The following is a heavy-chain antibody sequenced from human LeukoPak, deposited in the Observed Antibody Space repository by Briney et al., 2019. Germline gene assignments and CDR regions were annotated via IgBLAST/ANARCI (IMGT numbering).Heavy chain of an antibody. CDR3: ARLIGSLLRGRYYHYYMDV. CDR1: GFTFSSYE. V-gene: IGHV3-48*03. J-gene: IGHJ6*03. CDR2: ISSSGSTI. D-gene: IGHD3-22*01. Sequence: PGGSLRLSCAASGFTFSSYEMNWVRQAPGKGLEWVSYISSSGSTIYYADSVKGRFTISRDNAKNSLYLQMNSLRAEDTAVYYCARLIGSLLRGRYYHYYMDVWGKGTTVTVSS.